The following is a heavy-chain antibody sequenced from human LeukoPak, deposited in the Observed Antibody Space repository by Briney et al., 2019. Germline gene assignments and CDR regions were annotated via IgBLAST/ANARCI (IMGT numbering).Heavy chain of an antibody. D-gene: IGHD5-24*01. Sequence: SETLSLTCTVSGGSISSSSYYWGWIRQPPGKGLEWIGSIYYSGSTYYNPSLKSRVIISVDASKNQFSLMLSSVTAADAAVYYCASVEMATIGGFDYWGQGTLVTVSS. CDR3: ASVEMATIGGFDY. V-gene: IGHV4-39*01. J-gene: IGHJ4*02. CDR1: GGSISSSSYY. CDR2: IYYSGST.